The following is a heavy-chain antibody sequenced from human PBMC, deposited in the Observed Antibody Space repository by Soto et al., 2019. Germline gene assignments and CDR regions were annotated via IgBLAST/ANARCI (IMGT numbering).Heavy chain of an antibody. Sequence: QVQLVQSGAEVKKPGASVKVSCKASGYTFTSYAMHWVRQAPGQRLEWMGWINAGNGNTKYSQKFQGRVTITRDTSASTAYMELSSLRSEDTAVYYCARDGLVKAAGSRKASNFDYWGQGTLVTVSS. J-gene: IGHJ4*02. CDR1: GYTFTSYA. V-gene: IGHV1-3*01. CDR3: ARDGLVKAAGSRKASNFDY. D-gene: IGHD6-13*01. CDR2: INAGNGNT.